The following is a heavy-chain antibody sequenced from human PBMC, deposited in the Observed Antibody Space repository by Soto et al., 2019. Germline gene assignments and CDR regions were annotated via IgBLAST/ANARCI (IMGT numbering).Heavy chain of an antibody. CDR3: AAAVGAVALNWFDP. J-gene: IGHJ5*02. Sequence: SVKVSCKVSGYTLTELSMHWVRQAPGKGLEWMGGFDPEDGETIYAQKFQGRVTMTEDTSTDTAYMELSSLRSEDTAVYYCAAAVGAVALNWFDPWGQGTLVTVSS. CDR2: FDPEDGET. D-gene: IGHD6-19*01. V-gene: IGHV1-24*01. CDR1: GYTLTELS.